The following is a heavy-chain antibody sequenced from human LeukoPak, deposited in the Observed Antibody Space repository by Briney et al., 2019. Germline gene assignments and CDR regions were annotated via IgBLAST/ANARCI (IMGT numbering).Heavy chain of an antibody. CDR1: GYTFTSYG. V-gene: IGHV1-18*01. Sequence: ASVKVSCKASGYTFTSYGISWVRQAPGQGLEWMGWISAYNGNTNYAQKLQGRVTMTTDTSTSTAYMELRSLRSDDPAVYYCARDGGLYCSGGSCYSSYYYYYMDVWGKGTAVTVSS. J-gene: IGHJ6*03. CDR2: ISAYNGNT. CDR3: ARDGGLYCSGGSCYSSYYYYYMDV. D-gene: IGHD2-15*01.